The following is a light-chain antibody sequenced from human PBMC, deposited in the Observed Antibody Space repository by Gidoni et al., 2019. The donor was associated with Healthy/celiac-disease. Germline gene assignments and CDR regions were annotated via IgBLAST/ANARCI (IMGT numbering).Light chain of an antibody. CDR3: QQSYSTLGT. CDR1: QSISSY. J-gene: IGKJ1*01. V-gene: IGKV1-39*01. CDR2: AAS. Sequence: DIQMTQSPSSLSASVGDRVTITCRASQSISSYLNWCQQKPGKAPKLLIYAASSLQSGVPSRFSGSGSGTDVTLTISSLQPEDFATYYCQQSYSTLGTFGQGTKVEIK.